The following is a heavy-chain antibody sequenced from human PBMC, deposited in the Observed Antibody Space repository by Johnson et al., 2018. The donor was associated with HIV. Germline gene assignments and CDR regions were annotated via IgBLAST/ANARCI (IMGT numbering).Heavy chain of an antibody. Sequence: VQLVESGGGLIQPGGSLRLSCAASGFTVSSNYMSWVRQAPGKGLEWVSVIYSGGSTYYADSVKGRFTISRDNSKNTLYLQMNSLRAEDTAVYSCAIVEGGDAFDIWGKGTMFTVSS. V-gene: IGHV3-53*01. CDR3: AIVEGGDAFDI. D-gene: IGHD1-1*01. J-gene: IGHJ3*02. CDR1: GFTVSSNY. CDR2: IYSGGST.